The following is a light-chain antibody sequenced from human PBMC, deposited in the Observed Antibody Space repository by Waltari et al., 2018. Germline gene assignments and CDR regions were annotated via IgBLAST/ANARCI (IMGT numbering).Light chain of an antibody. Sequence: QSDLTQPASVSGSLGQSITISCTAPFRADRDYNYISWYQQHPGKAPKLLFFDVAPRPSGVSHRFSASQSGDTASLSISGLRPEDEATYYCTSYTLLTFTWQFGGGTKLTV. J-gene: IGLJ3*02. CDR1: FRADRDYNY. CDR2: DVA. V-gene: IGLV2-14*03. CDR3: TSYTLLTFTWQ.